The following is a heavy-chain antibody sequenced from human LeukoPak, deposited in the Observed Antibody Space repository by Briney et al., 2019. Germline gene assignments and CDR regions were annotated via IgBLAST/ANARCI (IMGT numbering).Heavy chain of an antibody. J-gene: IGHJ5*02. Sequence: PSETLSLTCTVSGGSISSYYWSWIRQPPGKGLEWIGEINHSGSTNYNPSLKSRVTISVDTSKNQFSLKLSSVTAADTAVYYCAGGIINIVVVTAIVDDWFDPWGQGTLVTVSS. V-gene: IGHV4-34*01. D-gene: IGHD2-21*02. CDR3: AGGIINIVVVTAIVDDWFDP. CDR1: GGSISSYY. CDR2: INHSGST.